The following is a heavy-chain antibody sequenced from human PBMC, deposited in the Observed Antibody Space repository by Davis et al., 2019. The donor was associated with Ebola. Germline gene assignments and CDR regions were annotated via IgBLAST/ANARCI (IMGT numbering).Heavy chain of an antibody. CDR1: GYTFTSYA. V-gene: IGHV1-3*01. CDR2: INAGNGNT. Sequence: AASVKLSCKVSGYTFTSYAMHWVRQAPGQRLEWMGWINAGNGNTKYSQKFQDRVTMTEDTSTDTAYMKVSSLRSEDTAVYYCVIGGRAGGFDYRGQGTLVTVSS. D-gene: IGHD2/OR15-2a*01. J-gene: IGHJ4*02. CDR3: VIGGRAGGFDY.